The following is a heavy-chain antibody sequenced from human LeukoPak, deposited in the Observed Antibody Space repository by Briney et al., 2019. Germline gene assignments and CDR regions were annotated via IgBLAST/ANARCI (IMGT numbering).Heavy chain of an antibody. CDR2: ISAYNGNT. CDR1: GYTFTSYG. J-gene: IGHJ4*02. V-gene: IGHV1-18*01. D-gene: IGHD1-1*01. CDR3: ARDGDWNDLGDFDY. Sequence: ASVKVSCKASGYTFTSYGISWVRQAPGQGLEWMGWISAYNGNTNYAQKLQGRVTMTTDTSTSTAYMELRSPRSDDTAVYYCARDGDWNDLGDFDYWGQGTLVTVSS.